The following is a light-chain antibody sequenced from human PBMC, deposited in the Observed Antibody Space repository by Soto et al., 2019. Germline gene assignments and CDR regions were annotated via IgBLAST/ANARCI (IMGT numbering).Light chain of an antibody. CDR2: DAS. J-gene: IGKJ1*01. CDR1: QSISSW. CDR3: QQYNSYSRT. Sequence: DIQMTQSPSTLSASVGDRVTITCRASQSISSWLAWYQQKQGKAPKLLIYDASSLESGVPSRFSGSGSGTEFTLTISSLHPDDFATYYCQQYNSYSRTFGQVTKVEIK. V-gene: IGKV1-5*01.